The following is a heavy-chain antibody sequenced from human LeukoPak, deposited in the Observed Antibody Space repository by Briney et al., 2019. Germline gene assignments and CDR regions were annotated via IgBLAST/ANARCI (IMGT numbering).Heavy chain of an antibody. V-gene: IGHV3-30*02. D-gene: IGHD3-3*01. J-gene: IGHJ4*02. CDR1: GFTFSSYG. CDR3: AKAPVFYDFWSGYYSLDY. CDR2: IRYDGSNK. Sequence: GGSLRLSCAASGFTFSSYGMHWVRQAPGEGLEWVAFIRYDGSNKYYADSVKGRFTISRDNSKNTLYLQMNSLRAEDTAVYYCAKAPVFYDFWSGYYSLDYWGQGTLVTVSS.